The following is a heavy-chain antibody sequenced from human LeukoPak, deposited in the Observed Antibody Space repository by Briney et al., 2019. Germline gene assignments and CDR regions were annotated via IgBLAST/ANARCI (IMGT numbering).Heavy chain of an antibody. CDR1: GFTFSSYS. V-gene: IGHV3-21*01. CDR2: ISSSSSYI. J-gene: IGHJ4*02. CDR3: ARDRSTMVRGAHYFDY. D-gene: IGHD3-10*01. Sequence: PGGSLRLSCAAPGFTFSSYSMNWVRQAPGKGLEWVSSISSSSSYIYYADSVKGRFTISRDNAKNSLYLQMNSLRAEDTAVYYCARDRSTMVRGAHYFDYWGQGTLVTVSS.